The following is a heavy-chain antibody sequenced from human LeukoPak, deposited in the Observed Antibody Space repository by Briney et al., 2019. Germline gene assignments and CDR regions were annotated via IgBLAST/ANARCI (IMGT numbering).Heavy chain of an antibody. CDR2: ISSSSSYI. D-gene: IGHD2-2*01. Sequence: PGGSLRLSCAASGFTFSSSAMNWVRQAPGKGLEWVSSISSSSSYIYYADSVKGRFTISRDNAKNSLYLQMNSLRAEDTAVYYCARGYCSSTSCYASMETEFDYWGQGTLVTVSS. J-gene: IGHJ4*02. CDR3: ARGYCSSTSCYASMETEFDY. V-gene: IGHV3-21*01. CDR1: GFTFSSSA.